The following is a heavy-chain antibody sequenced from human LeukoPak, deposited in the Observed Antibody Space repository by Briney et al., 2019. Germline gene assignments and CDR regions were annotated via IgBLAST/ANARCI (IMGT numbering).Heavy chain of an antibody. CDR1: GFTFSIYA. CDR3: VKGKSGGSWYYFDY. J-gene: IGHJ4*02. D-gene: IGHD2-15*01. CDR2: ISSNGGST. Sequence: GGSLRLSCSASGFTFSIYAMHWVRQAPGKGLEYVSAISSNGGSTYYADSVKGRFTISRDNSKNTLYLQMSSLRAEDTAVYYCVKGKSGGSWYYFDYWGQGTLVTVSS. V-gene: IGHV3-64D*06.